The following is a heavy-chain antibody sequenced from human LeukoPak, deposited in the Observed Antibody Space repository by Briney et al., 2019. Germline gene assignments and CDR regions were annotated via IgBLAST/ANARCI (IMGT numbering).Heavy chain of an antibody. CDR1: AYTFTSYG. CDR2: INPSGGST. D-gene: IGHD1-26*01. Sequence: ASVKVSCKASAYTFTSYGFSWVRQAPGQGLEWMGIINPSGGSTSYAQKFQGRVTMTRDTSTSTVYMELSSLRSEDTAVYYCARAPPNEWELPPFDYWGQGTLVTVSS. V-gene: IGHV1-46*01. CDR3: ARAPPNEWELPPFDY. J-gene: IGHJ4*02.